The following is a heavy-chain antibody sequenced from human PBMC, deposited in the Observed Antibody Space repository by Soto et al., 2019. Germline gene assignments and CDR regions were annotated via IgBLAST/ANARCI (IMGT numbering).Heavy chain of an antibody. CDR2: ISGSGGST. J-gene: IGHJ6*03. D-gene: IGHD5-18*01. V-gene: IGHV3-23*01. Sequence: GGSLRLSCAASGFTFSSYAMSWVRQAPGKGLEWVSAISGSGGSTYYADSVKGRFTISRDNSKNTLYLQMNSLRAEDTAVYYCAKAGGVDTAMDRYYYYMDVWGKGTTVTVSS. CDR1: GFTFSSYA. CDR3: AKAGGVDTAMDRYYYYMDV.